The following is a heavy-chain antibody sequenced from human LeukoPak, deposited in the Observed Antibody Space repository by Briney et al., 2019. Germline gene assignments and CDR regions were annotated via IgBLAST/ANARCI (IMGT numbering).Heavy chain of an antibody. CDR3: ARDALHYYGSGSYYGWFDP. CDR1: GGSISSGGYY. CDR2: IYHSGST. V-gene: IGHV4-30-2*01. J-gene: IGHJ5*02. Sequence: SETLSLTCTVSGGSISSGGYYWSWIRQPPGKGLEWIGYIYHSGSTYYNPSLKSRVTISVDRSKNQFSLKLSSVTAADTAVYYCARDALHYYGSGSYYGWFDPWGQGTLVTVSS. D-gene: IGHD3-10*01.